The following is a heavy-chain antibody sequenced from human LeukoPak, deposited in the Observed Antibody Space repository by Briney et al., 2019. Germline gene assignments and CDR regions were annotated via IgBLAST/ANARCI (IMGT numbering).Heavy chain of an antibody. CDR3: ARRSYSSSWYYFDY. Sequence: SETLSLTCTVSGGSISSGSYYWSWIRQPAGKGLEWIGRIYTSGSTNYNPSLKSRVTISVDTSKNQFSLKLSSVTAADTAVYYCARRSYSSSWYYFDYWGQGTLVTVSS. CDR2: IYTSGST. V-gene: IGHV4-61*02. D-gene: IGHD6-13*01. CDR1: GGSISSGSYY. J-gene: IGHJ4*02.